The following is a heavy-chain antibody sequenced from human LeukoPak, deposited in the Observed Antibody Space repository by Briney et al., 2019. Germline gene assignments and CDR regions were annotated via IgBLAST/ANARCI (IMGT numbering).Heavy chain of an antibody. CDR2: IWYDGSNK. J-gene: IGHJ4*02. D-gene: IGHD3-16*01. V-gene: IGHV3-30*19. CDR1: GSTFSSYG. CDR3: ARDSLLGDFHFDY. Sequence: GGSLRLSCAASGSTFSSYGMHWVRQAPGKGLEWVAVIWYDGSNKYYADSVKGRFTISRDNSKNTLYLQMNSLRAEDTAVYYCARDSLLGDFHFDYWGQGTLVTVSS.